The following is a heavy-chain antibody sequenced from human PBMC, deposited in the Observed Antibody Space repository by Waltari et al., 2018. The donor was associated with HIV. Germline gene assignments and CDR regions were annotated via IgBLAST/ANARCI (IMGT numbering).Heavy chain of an antibody. CDR2: IWYDGDNK. Sequence: QVQLVESGGGVVQPGRSLRLSCAASGFTLSNFAMHWVRQAPGKGLEWVAVIWYDGDNKYYADSVKGRFTISRDNSKNTLYLQMNSLRVEDTAVYYCARGGYYYDISGYYHYWGQGTLVTVSS. D-gene: IGHD3-22*01. CDR3: ARGGYYYDISGYYHY. V-gene: IGHV3-33*01. J-gene: IGHJ4*02. CDR1: GFTLSNFA.